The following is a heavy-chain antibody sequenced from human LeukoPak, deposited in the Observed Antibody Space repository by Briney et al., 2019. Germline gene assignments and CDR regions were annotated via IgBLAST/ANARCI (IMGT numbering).Heavy chain of an antibody. V-gene: IGHV3-23*01. Sequence: GGSLRLSCAASGFTISSYAMSWVRQAPGKGLEWVSAISGSGGSTYYADSVKGRFTISRDNSKNTLYLQMNSLRAEDTAVYYCAIHLEYSSSWRWFDPWGQGTLVTVSS. CDR2: ISGSGGST. D-gene: IGHD6-13*01. J-gene: IGHJ5*02. CDR1: GFTISSYA. CDR3: AIHLEYSSSWRWFDP.